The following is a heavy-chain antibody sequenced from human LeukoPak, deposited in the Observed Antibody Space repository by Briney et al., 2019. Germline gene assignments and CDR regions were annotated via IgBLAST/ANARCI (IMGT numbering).Heavy chain of an antibody. CDR2: ISSSSSTI. V-gene: IGHV3-48*01. CDR3: ARDRDYDFWSGYSARAPLDY. J-gene: IGHJ4*02. D-gene: IGHD3-3*01. CDR1: GFTFSSYS. Sequence: GGSLRLSCAASGFTFSSYSMSWVRQAPGKGLEWVSYISSSSSTIYYADSVKGRFTISRDNAKNSLYLQMNSLRAEDTAVYYCARDRDYDFWSGYSARAPLDYWGQGTLVTVSS.